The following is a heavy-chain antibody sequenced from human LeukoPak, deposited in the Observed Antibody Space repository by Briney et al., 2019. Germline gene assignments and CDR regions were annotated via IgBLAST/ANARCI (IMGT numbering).Heavy chain of an antibody. CDR3: ARSRAYRYYFDY. V-gene: IGHV4-34*01. CDR1: GGSFSGYY. Sequence: SETLSLTCAVYGGSFSGYYWSWIRQPPGKGLEWIGEINHSGSTNYNPSLKSRVTISVDTSKNQFSLKLSSVTAADTAVYYCARSRAYRYYFDYWGQGTLATVSS. CDR2: INHSGST. J-gene: IGHJ4*02. D-gene: IGHD3-16*02.